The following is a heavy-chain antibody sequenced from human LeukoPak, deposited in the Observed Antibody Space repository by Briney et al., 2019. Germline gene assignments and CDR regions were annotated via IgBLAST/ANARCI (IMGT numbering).Heavy chain of an antibody. V-gene: IGHV4-4*07. CDR1: GGSISSYY. D-gene: IGHD3-22*01. CDR3: ARVGYYYDSSGYYYPTSPYYFDY. J-gene: IGHJ4*02. CDR2: IYTSGST. Sequence: PSETLSLTCTVSGGSISSYYWSWIRQPAGKGLEWIGRIYTSGSTNYNLSLKSRVTISVDTSKNQFSLKLSSVTAADTAVYYCARVGYYYDSSGYYYPTSPYYFDYWGQGTLVTVSS.